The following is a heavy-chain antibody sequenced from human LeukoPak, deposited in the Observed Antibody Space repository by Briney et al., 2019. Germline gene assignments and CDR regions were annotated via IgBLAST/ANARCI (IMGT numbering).Heavy chain of an antibody. V-gene: IGHV1-18*01. Sequence: EASVKVSCTASGYTFTSYGMSWVRQAPGQGLEWMGWISAYNGNTNYAQKLQGRVTMTRDTSTSTAYMELRSLRSDDTAVYYCARVIFVVVPAAMGGGNNWFDPWGQGTLVTVSS. CDR3: ARVIFVVVPAAMGGGNNWFDP. D-gene: IGHD2-2*01. CDR2: ISAYNGNT. J-gene: IGHJ5*02. CDR1: GYTFTSYG.